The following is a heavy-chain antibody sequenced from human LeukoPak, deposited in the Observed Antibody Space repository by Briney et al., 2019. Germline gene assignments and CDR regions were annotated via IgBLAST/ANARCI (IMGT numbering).Heavy chain of an antibody. J-gene: IGHJ5*02. CDR2: IYTSGST. V-gene: IGHV4-61*02. CDR1: GGSISSGSYY. D-gene: IGHD3-3*01. Sequence: PSETLSLTCAVSGGSISSGSYYWSWIRQPGGKGLEWIGRIYTSGSTNYNPSLKSRVTISVDTSKNQFSLKLSSVTAAHTAVYYCARAVGITIGFDPWGQGTLVTVSS. CDR3: ARAVGITIGFDP.